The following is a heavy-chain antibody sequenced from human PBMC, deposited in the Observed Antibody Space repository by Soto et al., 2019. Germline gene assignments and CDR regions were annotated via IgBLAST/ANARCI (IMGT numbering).Heavy chain of an antibody. CDR1: GDSINSRSYY. Sequence: SENLSPTCTVTGDSINSRSYYFLWIRQLPGNGLEWIGSIYYSGRTYNNPSLRSRVSMSIDTSKDQFSLKLKSVTAADTALYCCARQRTSVVTQAYFDVWGPGALVTVSS. V-gene: IGHV4-39*01. CDR2: IYYSGRT. D-gene: IGHD2-21*02. CDR3: ARQRTSVVTQAYFDV. J-gene: IGHJ4*02.